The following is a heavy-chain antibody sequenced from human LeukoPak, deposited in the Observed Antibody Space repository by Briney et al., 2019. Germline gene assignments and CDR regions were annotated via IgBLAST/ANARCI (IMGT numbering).Heavy chain of an antibody. CDR1: GFTVSSNY. J-gene: IGHJ6*02. CDR2: IKQDGSEK. Sequence: GGSLRLSCAASGFTVSSNYMSWVRQAPGKGLEWVANIKQDGSEKYYVDSVKGRFTISRDNAKNSLYLQMNSLRAEDTAVYYCARDIVLMVYAGYYYYYGMDVWGQGTTVTVSS. CDR3: ARDIVLMVYAGYYYYYGMDV. D-gene: IGHD2-8*01. V-gene: IGHV3-7*01.